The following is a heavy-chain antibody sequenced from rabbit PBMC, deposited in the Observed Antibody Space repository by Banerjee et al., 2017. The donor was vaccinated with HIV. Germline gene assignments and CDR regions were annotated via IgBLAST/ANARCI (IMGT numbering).Heavy chain of an antibody. CDR2: IDPVFGST. Sequence: QEQLVESGGGLVQPEGSLTLTCTASGFSFSSSYYMCWVRQAPGKGLEWIGYIDPVFGSTYYASWVNGRFTISSHNAQNTLYLQLNSLTAADTATYFCARRYAGYAGYGYATLNLWGPGTLVTVS. CDR3: ARRYAGYAGYGYATLNL. V-gene: IGHV1S45*01. J-gene: IGHJ4*01. CDR1: GFSFSSSYY. D-gene: IGHD6-1*01.